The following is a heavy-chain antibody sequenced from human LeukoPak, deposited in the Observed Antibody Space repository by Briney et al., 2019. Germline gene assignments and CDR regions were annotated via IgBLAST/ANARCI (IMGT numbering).Heavy chain of an antibody. CDR3: ARGGHLTGEDY. J-gene: IGHJ4*02. D-gene: IGHD7-27*01. Sequence: PSETLSLTCTVSGGSISSYYWSWIRQPPGKGLEWIGYIYYSGSTNYNPSLKSRVTMSVDTSKNQFSLKLSSVTAADTAVYYCARGGHLTGEDYWGQGTLVTVSS. V-gene: IGHV4-59*12. CDR1: GGSISSYY. CDR2: IYYSGST.